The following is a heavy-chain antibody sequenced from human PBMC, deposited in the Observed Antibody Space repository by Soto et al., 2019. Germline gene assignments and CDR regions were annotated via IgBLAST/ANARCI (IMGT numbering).Heavy chain of an antibody. CDR2: IYPGDSDT. Sequence: GESLKISCKGSGYSFTSYWIGWVRQMPGKGLEWMGIIYPGDSDTRYSPSFQGQVTISADKSISTAYLQWSSLKASDTAMYYCARQTSEDIILMLYAIQGGAFDIWGQGTMVTVSS. CDR3: ARQTSEDIILMLYAIQGGAFDI. D-gene: IGHD2-8*01. CDR1: GYSFTSYW. J-gene: IGHJ3*02. V-gene: IGHV5-51*01.